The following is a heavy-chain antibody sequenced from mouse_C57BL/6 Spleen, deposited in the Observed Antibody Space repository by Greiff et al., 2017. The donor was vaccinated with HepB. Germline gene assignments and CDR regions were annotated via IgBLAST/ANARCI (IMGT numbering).Heavy chain of an antibody. V-gene: IGHV5-17*01. Sequence: EVQRVESGGGLVKPGGSLKLSCAASGFTFSDYGMHWVRQAPEKGLEWVAYISSGSSTIYYADTVKGRFTISRDNAKNTLFLQMTSLRSEDTAMYYCARKFLNYYGSSYWYFDVWGTGTTVTVSS. CDR2: ISSGSSTI. J-gene: IGHJ1*03. CDR1: GFTFSDYG. CDR3: ARKFLNYYGSSYWYFDV. D-gene: IGHD1-1*01.